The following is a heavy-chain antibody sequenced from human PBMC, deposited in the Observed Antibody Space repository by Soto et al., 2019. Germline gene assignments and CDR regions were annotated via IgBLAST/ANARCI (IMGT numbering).Heavy chain of an antibody. CDR3: ARDPSIVAPLRTLFDY. V-gene: IGHV1-46*01. Sequence: GVSVKVSCKASGYTFTSYYMHWVRQAPGQGLEWMGIINPSGGSTSYAQKFQGRVTMTRDTSTSTVYMELSSLRSEDTAVYYCARDPSIVAPLRTLFDYWGQGTLVTVSS. CDR2: INPSGGST. D-gene: IGHD3-22*01. J-gene: IGHJ4*02. CDR1: GYTFTSYY.